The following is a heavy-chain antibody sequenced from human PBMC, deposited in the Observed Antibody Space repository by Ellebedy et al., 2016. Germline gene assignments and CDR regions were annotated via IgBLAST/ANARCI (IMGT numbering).Heavy chain of an antibody. CDR2: IIPKFGAA. CDR1: GGTFGSYP. V-gene: IGHV1-69*13. Sequence: SVKVSXKASGGTFGSYPISWVRQAPGQGLEWMGGIIPKFGAAHYAQKFQARLTITADASTNTAYMDLRSLRSEDSAVYFCARDVSSLSANWFDPWGQGTQVTVSS. J-gene: IGHJ5*02. D-gene: IGHD6-19*01. CDR3: ARDVSSLSANWFDP.